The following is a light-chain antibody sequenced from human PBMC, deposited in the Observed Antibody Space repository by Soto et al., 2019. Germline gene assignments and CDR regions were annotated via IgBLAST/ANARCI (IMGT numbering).Light chain of an antibody. V-gene: IGLV1-36*01. CDR2: YND. CDR3: ATWDDRLTAWV. J-gene: IGLJ3*02. CDR1: NSNIGSNA. Sequence: QSVLTQSPSVSGAPRQSVNISCSGNNSNIGSNAVHWYQQLPGKAPKLLMYYNDMLPSGVSDRFSGSKSGTSASLAISGLQSEDEGDYCCATWDDRLTAWVFGGGTKLTVL.